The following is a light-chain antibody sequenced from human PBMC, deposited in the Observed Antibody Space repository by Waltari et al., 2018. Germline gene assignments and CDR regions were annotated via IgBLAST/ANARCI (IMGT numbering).Light chain of an antibody. Sequence: DIVMTQSPDSLAVSLGERATINCKSRQSVSYNSDNKNFLAWYQQKPGQPPKLLIYWASTRASGVPDRFSGSGSGTEFTLTISSVEAEDVAIYYCQQFYNPLFIFGPGTKVDIK. CDR2: WAS. J-gene: IGKJ3*01. V-gene: IGKV4-1*01. CDR3: QQFYNPLFI. CDR1: QSVSYNSDNKNF.